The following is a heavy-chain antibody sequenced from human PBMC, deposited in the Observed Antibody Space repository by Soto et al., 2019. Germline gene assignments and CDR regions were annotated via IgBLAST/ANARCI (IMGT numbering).Heavy chain of an antibody. Sequence: QLQLQESGPGLVKPSETLSLTCTVSGGSVSSSGRYWGWIRQSPEKGLEWIGRVHTSGSTYYSPSLKSRVTIYVDTSTIQFSLNLRSVTAPDTDVYYCARGLSSHSAAGLWGKGTLVSVSS. J-gene: IGHJ4*02. V-gene: IGHV4-39*02. CDR1: GGSVSSSGRY. CDR3: ARGLSSHSAAGL. D-gene: IGHD6-6*01. CDR2: VHTSGST.